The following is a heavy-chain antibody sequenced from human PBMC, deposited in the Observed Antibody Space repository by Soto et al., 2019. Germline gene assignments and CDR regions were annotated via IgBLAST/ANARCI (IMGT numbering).Heavy chain of an antibody. Sequence: SGTLSLTCSVSGDSINSDKYYWGWIRQPPGKGLEWIGSIYFRGNTYYNPSLQTRVTISLDKSKSQFSLKLNSVTAADSAVYFCARLEGLATISYYFDFWGQGALVTVSS. V-gene: IGHV4-39*01. CDR1: GDSINSDKYY. CDR3: ARLEGLATISYYFDF. CDR2: IYFRGNT. J-gene: IGHJ4*02. D-gene: IGHD3-9*01.